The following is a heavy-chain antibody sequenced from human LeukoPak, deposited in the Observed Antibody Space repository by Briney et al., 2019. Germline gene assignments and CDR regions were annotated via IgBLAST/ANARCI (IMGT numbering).Heavy chain of an antibody. V-gene: IGHV3-11*01. CDR3: AKDKVVVAAKYFDY. D-gene: IGHD2-15*01. CDR2: ISSSGSTI. CDR1: GFTFSDYY. Sequence: PGGSLRLSCAASGFTFSDYYMSWIRQAPGKGLEWVSYISSSGSTIYYADSVKGRFTISRDNAKNSLYLQMNSLRAEDTAVYYCAKDKVVVAAKYFDYWGQGTLVTVSS. J-gene: IGHJ4*02.